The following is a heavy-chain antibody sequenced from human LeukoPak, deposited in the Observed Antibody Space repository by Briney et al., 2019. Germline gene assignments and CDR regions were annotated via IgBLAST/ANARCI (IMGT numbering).Heavy chain of an antibody. Sequence: TSETLSLTCTVSGGSISSSSYYWGWIRQPPGKGLEWIGSIYYSGSTYYNPSLKSRVTISVDTSKNQFSLKLSSVTAADTAVYYCARGIRYSYGPSGNFDYWGQGTLVTVSS. CDR1: GGSISSSSYY. D-gene: IGHD5-18*01. J-gene: IGHJ4*02. CDR2: IYYSGST. CDR3: ARGIRYSYGPSGNFDY. V-gene: IGHV4-39*07.